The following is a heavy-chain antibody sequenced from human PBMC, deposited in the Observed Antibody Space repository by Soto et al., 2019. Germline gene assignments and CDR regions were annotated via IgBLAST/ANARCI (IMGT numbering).Heavy chain of an antibody. Sequence: PGGSLRLSCAASGFTFSSYWMSWVRQAPGKGLEWVANIKQDGSEKYYVDSVKGRFTISRDNAKNSLYLQMNSLRAEDTAVYYGATCFSLLYSGYDWDYDAFDIWGQGTMVTVSS. CDR3: ATCFSLLYSGYDWDYDAFDI. D-gene: IGHD5-12*01. CDR2: IKQDGSEK. CDR1: GFTFSSYW. J-gene: IGHJ3*02. V-gene: IGHV3-7*02.